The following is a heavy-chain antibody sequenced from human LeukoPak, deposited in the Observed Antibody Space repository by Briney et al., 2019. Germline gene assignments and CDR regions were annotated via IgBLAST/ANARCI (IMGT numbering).Heavy chain of an antibody. Sequence: ASVKVSRKASGYTFTGYYMHWARQAPGQGPEWMGWINTNTGNPTYAQGFTGRFVFSLDTSVSTAYLQISSLKAEDTAVYYCATSPGIAAPSGYYFDHWGQGTLVTVSS. CDR1: GYTFTGYY. V-gene: IGHV7-4-1*02. CDR2: INTNTGNP. D-gene: IGHD6-13*01. J-gene: IGHJ4*02. CDR3: ATSPGIAAPSGYYFDH.